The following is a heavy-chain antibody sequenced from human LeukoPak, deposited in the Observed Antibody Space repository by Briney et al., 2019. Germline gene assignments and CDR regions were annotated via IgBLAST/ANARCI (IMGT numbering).Heavy chain of an antibody. CDR1: GGSISSYY. V-gene: IGHV4-59*01. J-gene: IGHJ6*03. Sequence: SETLSLTCTVSGGSISSYYWTWIRQPPGKELEWIGYIYYSGSTNYNPSLKSRVTISVDTSKNQFSLKLSSVTAADTAVCYCARAVNDILTGSYYYMDVWGNGTTVTISS. CDR3: ARAVNDILTGSYYYMDV. D-gene: IGHD3-9*01. CDR2: IYYSGST.